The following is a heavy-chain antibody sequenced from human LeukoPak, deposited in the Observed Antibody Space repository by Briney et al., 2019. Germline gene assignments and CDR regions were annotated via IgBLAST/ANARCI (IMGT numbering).Heavy chain of an antibody. CDR3: ARIGYSSSSFDY. Sequence: GGSLRLSCGASGFIFSHYWMSWVRQAPGKGLEWVANIKQDGSVKYYVDSLKGRLTISRDNARNSVYLQMNSLRAEDTAVYYCARIGYSSSSFDYWGQGTLVTVSS. CDR1: GFIFSHYW. J-gene: IGHJ4*02. V-gene: IGHV3-7*01. D-gene: IGHD6-6*01. CDR2: IKQDGSVK.